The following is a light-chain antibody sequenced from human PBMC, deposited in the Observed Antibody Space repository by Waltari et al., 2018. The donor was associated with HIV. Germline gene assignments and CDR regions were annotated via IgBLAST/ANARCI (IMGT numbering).Light chain of an antibody. V-gene: IGLV1-51*01. CDR3: GTWDSSLSLYV. Sequence: QSVLTQPPSVSAAPGQRVTISCSGGNSTLGTNYVSWYQQLPGRAPRLRIYENEKRLSGIPDRLPASKDGMSATLGIAGLQIVDEADYYCGTWDSSLSLYVFGTGTTVAVL. J-gene: IGLJ1*01. CDR1: NSTLGTNY. CDR2: ENE.